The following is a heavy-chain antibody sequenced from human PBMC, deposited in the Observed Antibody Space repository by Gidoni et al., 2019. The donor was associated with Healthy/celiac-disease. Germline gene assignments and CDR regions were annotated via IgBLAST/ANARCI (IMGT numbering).Heavy chain of an antibody. Sequence: EVQLVESGGGLVKPGGSLRLSCAASGFTFSSYSMNWVRQAPGKGLEWVSSISSSSSYIYYADSVKGRFTISRDNAKNSLYLQMNSLRAEDTAVYYCAREGVDYYDSSGWGWFDPWGQGTLVTVSS. CDR2: ISSSSSYI. D-gene: IGHD3-22*01. J-gene: IGHJ5*02. V-gene: IGHV3-21*01. CDR3: AREGVDYYDSSGWGWFDP. CDR1: GFTFSSYS.